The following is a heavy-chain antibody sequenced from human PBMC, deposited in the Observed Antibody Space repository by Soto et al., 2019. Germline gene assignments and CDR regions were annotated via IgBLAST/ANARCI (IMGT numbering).Heavy chain of an antibody. D-gene: IGHD3-9*01. CDR2: VYYSGST. J-gene: IGHJ4*02. Sequence: PSETLSLTCTVSGGSISSGGYYWSWIRQHPGKGLEWIGYVYYSGSTYYNPSLESRVFISVDTSKNQFSLKLSSVTAADTAVYYCARVKTYYDILTGYYKPHYFDYWGQGTLVTVSS. V-gene: IGHV4-31*03. CDR1: GGSISSGGYY. CDR3: ARVKTYYDILTGYYKPHYFDY.